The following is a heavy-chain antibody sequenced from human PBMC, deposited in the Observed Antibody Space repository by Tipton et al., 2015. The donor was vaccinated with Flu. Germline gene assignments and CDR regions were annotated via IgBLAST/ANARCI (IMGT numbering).Heavy chain of an antibody. Sequence: TLSLTCAVYGGSFSGYYWSWIRQPPGKGLEWIGEINHSGSTNYNPSLKSRVTISVDTSKNQFSLKLSSVTAADTAVYYCARSLPAIAARPKPSSYFDLWGRGTLVTVSS. D-gene: IGHD6-6*01. CDR3: ARSLPAIAARPKPSSYFDL. CDR1: GGSFSGYY. V-gene: IGHV4-34*01. CDR2: INHSGST. J-gene: IGHJ2*01.